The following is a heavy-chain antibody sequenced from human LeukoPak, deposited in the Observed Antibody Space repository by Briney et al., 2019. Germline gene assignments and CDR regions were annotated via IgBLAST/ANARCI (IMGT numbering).Heavy chain of an antibody. CDR1: GGSISSYY. CDR3: ARDPYHLYCSSTSCYESD. D-gene: IGHD2-2*01. CDR2: IYYSGST. J-gene: IGHJ4*02. Sequence: PSETLSLTCTVSGGSISSYYWGWIRQPPGKGLEWIGSIYYSGSTYYNPSLKSRVTISVDTSKNQFSLKLSSVTAADTAVYYCARDPYHLYCSSTSCYESDWGQGTLVTVSS. V-gene: IGHV4-39*07.